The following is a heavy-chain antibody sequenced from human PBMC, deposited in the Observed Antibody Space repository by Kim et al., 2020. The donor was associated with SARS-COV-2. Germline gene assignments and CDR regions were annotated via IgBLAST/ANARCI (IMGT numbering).Heavy chain of an antibody. Sequence: ASVKVSCKASGYTFTSYAMHWVRQAPGQRLEWMGWINAGNGNTKYSQKFQGRVTITRDTSASTAYMELSSLRSEDTAVYYCARESKNYDILTGHARQHWGQGTLVTVSS. CDR3: ARESKNYDILTGHARQH. D-gene: IGHD3-9*01. CDR2: INAGNGNT. V-gene: IGHV1-3*01. CDR1: GYTFTSYA. J-gene: IGHJ1*01.